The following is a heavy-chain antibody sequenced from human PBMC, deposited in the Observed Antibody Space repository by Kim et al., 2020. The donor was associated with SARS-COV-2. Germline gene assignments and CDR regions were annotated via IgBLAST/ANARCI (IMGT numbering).Heavy chain of an antibody. V-gene: IGHV1-24*01. CDR1: GYTLTELS. CDR3: ATLDSSGYYKEYYFDY. D-gene: IGHD3-22*01. J-gene: IGHJ4*02. Sequence: ASVKVSCKVSGYTLTELSMHWVRQSPGKGLEWMGGFDPEDCETIYAQKFQGRVTMTEDTSTDTAYMDLSSLRSEDTAVYYCATLDSSGYYKEYYFDYCGQGTLVTVSS. CDR2: FDPEDCET.